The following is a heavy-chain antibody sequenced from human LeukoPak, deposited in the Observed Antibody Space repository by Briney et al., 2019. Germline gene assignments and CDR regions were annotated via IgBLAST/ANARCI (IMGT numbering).Heavy chain of an antibody. CDR2: ISAYNGNT. Sequence: GASVKVSCKASGYTFTSYGISWVRQAPGQGLEWMGWISAYNGNTNYAQKLQGRVTMTTDTSTSTDYMELRSLRSDDTAVYYCARDWGDSGDAFDIWGQGTMVTVSS. J-gene: IGHJ3*02. CDR3: ARDWGDSGDAFDI. V-gene: IGHV1-18*01. D-gene: IGHD1-26*01. CDR1: GYTFTSYG.